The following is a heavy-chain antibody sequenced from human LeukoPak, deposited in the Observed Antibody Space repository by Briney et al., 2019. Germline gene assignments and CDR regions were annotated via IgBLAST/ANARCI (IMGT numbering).Heavy chain of an antibody. CDR3: GGFGYEAAVDL. J-gene: IGHJ4*02. Sequence: GGSLRLSCAASGFMFSNYWMTWVRQAPGQGLEWVANIKPDGSETYYVDPVKGRFTISRDNTKNMLYLQMNTLRGEDAAVYYCGGFGYEAAVDLWGQGTLVTVSS. CDR1: GFMFSNYW. V-gene: IGHV3-7*01. CDR2: IKPDGSET. D-gene: IGHD6-13*01.